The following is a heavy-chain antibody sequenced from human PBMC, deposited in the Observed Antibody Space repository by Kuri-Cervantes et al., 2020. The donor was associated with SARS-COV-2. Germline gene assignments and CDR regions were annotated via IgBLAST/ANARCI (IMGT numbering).Heavy chain of an antibody. J-gene: IGHJ5*02. D-gene: IGHD2-2*01. CDR1: GYTFTSYY. V-gene: IGHV1-46*01. CDR3: ARDGYQLLSGWFDP. Sequence: GGSLRLSCKASGYTFTSYYTHWVRQAPGQGLEWMGIINPSGGSTSYAQKFQGRVTMTRDTSTSTVYMELSSLRSEDTAVYYCARDGYQLLSGWFDPWGQGTLVTVSS. CDR2: INPSGGST.